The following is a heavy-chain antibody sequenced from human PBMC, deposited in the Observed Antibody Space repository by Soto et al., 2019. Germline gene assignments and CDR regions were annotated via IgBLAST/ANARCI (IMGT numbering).Heavy chain of an antibody. CDR3: ASVHDCWSGYLPYNYYYYGMDV. D-gene: IGHD3-3*01. J-gene: IGHJ6*02. CDR2: ISSSGSTI. Sequence: PGGSLRLSCAASGFTFSSYEMNWVRQAPGKGLEWVSYISSSGSTIYYADSVKGRFTISRDDAKNSLYLQMNSLRAEDTAVYYCASVHDCWSGYLPYNYYYYGMDVWGQGITVTVS. V-gene: IGHV3-48*03. CDR1: GFTFSSYE.